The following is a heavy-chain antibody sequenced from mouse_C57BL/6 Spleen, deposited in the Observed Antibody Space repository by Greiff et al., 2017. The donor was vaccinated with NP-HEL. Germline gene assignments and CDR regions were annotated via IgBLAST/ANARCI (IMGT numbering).Heavy chain of an antibody. D-gene: IGHD1-2*01. Sequence: QVQLQQSGAELVRPGTSVKVSCKASGYAFTNYLIEWVKQRPGQGLEWIGVINPGSGGTNYNEKFKGKATLTADKSSSTAYMQLSSLTSEDSAVYFCARLLRLVGEAMDYWGQGTSVTVSS. CDR3: ARLLRLVGEAMDY. CDR1: GYAFTNYL. J-gene: IGHJ4*01. CDR2: INPGSGGT. V-gene: IGHV1-54*01.